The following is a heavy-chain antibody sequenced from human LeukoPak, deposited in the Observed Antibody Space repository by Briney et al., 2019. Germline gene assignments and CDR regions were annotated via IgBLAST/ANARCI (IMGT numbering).Heavy chain of an antibody. J-gene: IGHJ4*02. V-gene: IGHV3-23*01. Sequence: PGGSLRLSSAASLFTFTNYAMRSVRQAPGKGLEWVSAISGSGGITYYADSVKGRFTISRDNSKNTLYLQMNSLRAEETDVYYCAKVRKDYYDRSWPLDDWGQGTLVTVSS. CDR1: LFTFTNYA. CDR2: ISGSGGIT. D-gene: IGHD3-22*01. CDR3: AKVRKDYYDRSWPLDD.